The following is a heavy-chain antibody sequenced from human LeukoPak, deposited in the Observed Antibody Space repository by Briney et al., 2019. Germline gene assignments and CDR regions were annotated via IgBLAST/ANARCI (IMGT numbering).Heavy chain of an antibody. Sequence: PSETLSLTCAVYGGSFSGYYWSWIRQPPGKGLEWIGEINHSGSTNYNPSLKSRVTISVDTSKNQFSLKLSSVTAADTAVYYCASEATGFGYFDYWGQGTLVTVSS. J-gene: IGHJ4*02. D-gene: IGHD1-26*01. V-gene: IGHV4-34*01. CDR1: GGSFSGYY. CDR3: ASEATGFGYFDY. CDR2: INHSGST.